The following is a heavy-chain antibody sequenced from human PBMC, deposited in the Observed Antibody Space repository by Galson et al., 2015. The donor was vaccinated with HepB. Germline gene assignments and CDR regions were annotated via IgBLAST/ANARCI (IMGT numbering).Heavy chain of an antibody. V-gene: IGHV3-23*01. CDR1: RFSFTRYA. CDR3: AKDGITVANNPYHFHY. CDR2: ITSSGGNS. D-gene: IGHD2-15*01. Sequence: SLRLSCAASRFSFTRYAMTWVRQAPGKGLEWVSSITSSGGNSYYTDSVKGRFTVSRDNSKNTLLLQLNSLRAEDTAMYFCAKDGITVANNPYHFHYWGQGTLVTVSS. J-gene: IGHJ4*02.